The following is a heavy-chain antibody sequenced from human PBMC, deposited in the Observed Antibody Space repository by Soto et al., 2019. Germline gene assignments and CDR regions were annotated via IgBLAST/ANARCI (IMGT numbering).Heavy chain of an antibody. CDR3: TRRRDSSGYFS. CDR2: IRSKANSYAT. J-gene: IGHJ5*02. V-gene: IGHV3-73*01. Sequence: QPGGSLRLSCAASGFTFSGSAMHWVRQASGKGLEWVGRIRSKANSYATAYAASVKGRFTISRDDSKNTAYLQMNSLKTEDTAVYYCTRRRDSSGYFSWGQGTLVTVSS. CDR1: GFTFSGSA. D-gene: IGHD3-22*01.